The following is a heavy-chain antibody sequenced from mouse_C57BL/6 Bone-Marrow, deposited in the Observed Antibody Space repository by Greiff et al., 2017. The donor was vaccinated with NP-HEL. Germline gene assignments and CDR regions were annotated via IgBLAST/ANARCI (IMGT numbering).Heavy chain of an antibody. CDR2: IHPNSGST. CDR1: GYTFTSYR. CDR3: ARLKALYYDPY. D-gene: IGHD2-4*01. V-gene: IGHV1-64*01. J-gene: IGHJ2*01. Sequence: QVQLPQPGAELVKPGASVKLSRKASGYTFTSYRMHWVKQKPGQGLEWIGMIHPNSGSTNYNEKFKSKATLTVDKSSSTAYMQLSSLTSEDSAVYYCARLKALYYDPYWGQGTTLTVSS.